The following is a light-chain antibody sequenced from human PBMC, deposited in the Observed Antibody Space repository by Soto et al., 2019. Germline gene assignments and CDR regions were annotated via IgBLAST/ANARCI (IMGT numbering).Light chain of an antibody. V-gene: IGKV1-16*01. CDR1: QDIGTY. Sequence: DIQMTQSPSSLPASVGDRVTITCRASQDIGTYLVWFQQKPGKAPKSLISAASSLQRWVPSRLSSSGSGTDFTLTISSLQPDEFATYYYQHYGTFPFTFGPGTKVDLK. CDR2: AAS. J-gene: IGKJ3*01. CDR3: QHYGTFPFT.